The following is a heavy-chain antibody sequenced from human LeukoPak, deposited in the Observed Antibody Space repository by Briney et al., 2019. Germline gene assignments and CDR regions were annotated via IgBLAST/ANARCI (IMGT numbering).Heavy chain of an antibody. CDR1: GFTFSSYG. D-gene: IGHD3-10*01. J-gene: IGHJ6*02. CDR2: ISYDGSNK. V-gene: IGHV3-30*18. Sequence: PGRSLRLSCAASGFTFSSYGMHWVRQAPGKGLEWVAVISYDGSNKYYADSVKGRFTISRDNSKNTLYLQMNSLRAEDTAVYYCAKDLITMVRGSAMDVWGQGTTVTVSS. CDR3: AKDLITMVRGSAMDV.